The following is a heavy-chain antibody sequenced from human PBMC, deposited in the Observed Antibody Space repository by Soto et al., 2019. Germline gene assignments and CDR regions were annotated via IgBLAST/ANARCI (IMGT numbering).Heavy chain of an antibody. CDR3: ASGLVGYCSSSSCHAYRFHP. CDR1: GFTFSSFA. CDR2: TTGSGDAT. D-gene: IGHD2-2*01. Sequence: EVQLLESGGGLVQPGGSLRLSCAASGFTFSSFAMSWVSQAPGKGLEWVSATTGSGDATFYADSVRGRFTISRDNSKNTLYLQMNSLGAEDTALYYCASGLVGYCSSSSCHAYRFHPWGQGTLVTVSS. V-gene: IGHV3-23*01. J-gene: IGHJ5*02.